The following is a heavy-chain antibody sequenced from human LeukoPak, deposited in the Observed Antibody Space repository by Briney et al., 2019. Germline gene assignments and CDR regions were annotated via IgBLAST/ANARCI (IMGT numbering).Heavy chain of an antibody. J-gene: IGHJ5*02. CDR3: ARVRLVSRNWFDP. Sequence: GESLKISCKGSGYTFTSYGISWVRQAPGQGLEWMGWISAYNGNTNYAQKPQGRVTMTTDTSTSTAYMELRSLRSDDTAVYYCARVRLVSRNWFDPWGQGTLVTVSS. CDR2: ISAYNGNT. CDR1: GYTFTSYG. V-gene: IGHV1-18*01. D-gene: IGHD2-21*01.